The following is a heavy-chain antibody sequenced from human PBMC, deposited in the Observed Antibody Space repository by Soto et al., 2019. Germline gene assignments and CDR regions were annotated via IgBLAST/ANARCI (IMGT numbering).Heavy chain of an antibody. V-gene: IGHV1-46*03. J-gene: IGHJ3*02. CDR1: GYTFTSYY. D-gene: IGHD4-17*01. CDR2: INPSGGST. Sequence: ASVKVSCKASGYTFTSYYMHWVRQAPGQGLEWMGIINPSGGSTSYAQKFQGRVTMTRDTSTSTVYMELSSLRSEDTAVYYCARDPTTVTTDDAFDIWGQGTMVTVSS. CDR3: ARDPTTVTTDDAFDI.